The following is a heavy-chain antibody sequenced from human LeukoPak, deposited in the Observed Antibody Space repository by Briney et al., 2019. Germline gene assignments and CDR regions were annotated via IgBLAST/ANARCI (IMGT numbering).Heavy chain of an antibody. J-gene: IGHJ6*02. CDR2: IYYSGST. CDR3: ARHWTGYYYYGMDV. Sequence: PSETLSLTCTVFGDSIISSSHYWGWIRQPPGKGLERIGSIYYSGSTHFNPSLQSRVTMSVDASKNQFSLKLSSVTAADTAGYYCARHWTGYYYYGMDVWGQGTTVTVSS. CDR1: GDSIISSSHY. D-gene: IGHD3/OR15-3a*01. V-gene: IGHV4-39*01.